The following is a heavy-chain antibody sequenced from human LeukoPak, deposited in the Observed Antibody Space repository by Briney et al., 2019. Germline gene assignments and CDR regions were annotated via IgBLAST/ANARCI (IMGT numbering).Heavy chain of an antibody. CDR1: GFTFSNYN. V-gene: IGHV3-23*01. Sequence: PGGSLRLSCAASGFTFSNYNMNWVRQAPGKGLEWVSAISGSGGSTYYADSVKGRFTISRDNSKNTLYLQMNSLRAEDTAVYYCAKGLYFWSGYYTEDPFDYWGQGTLVTVSS. CDR3: AKGLYFWSGYYTEDPFDY. CDR2: ISGSGGST. D-gene: IGHD3-3*01. J-gene: IGHJ4*02.